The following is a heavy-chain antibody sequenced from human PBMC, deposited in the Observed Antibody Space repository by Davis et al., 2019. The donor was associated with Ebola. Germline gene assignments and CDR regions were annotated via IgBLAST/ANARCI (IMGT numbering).Heavy chain of an antibody. CDR2: LNHIGYEK. CDR3: TRDLSPSDVWRRYFEF. V-gene: IGHV3-7*03. Sequence: PGGPLRLSCAASGYSFRHDMLAWVRQAPGKGLEWVANLNHIGYEKYYGDSVKGRFTISRDNAKNSVYLKMDSLRVEDTAVYYCTRDLSPSDVWRRYFEFWGQGTLVTVSS. D-gene: IGHD3-16*01. J-gene: IGHJ4*02. CDR1: GYSFRHDM.